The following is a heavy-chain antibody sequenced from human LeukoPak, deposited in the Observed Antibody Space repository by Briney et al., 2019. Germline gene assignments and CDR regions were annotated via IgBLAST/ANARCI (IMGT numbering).Heavy chain of an antibody. Sequence: GASVKVSCKASGYSFTNYGITWVRQAPGQRLEWMGWINAGNGNTKYSQKFQGRVTITRDTSASTAYMELSSLRSEDTAVYYCARDRYYDSSGYDYWGQGTLVTVSS. CDR3: ARDRYYDSSGYDY. CDR2: INAGNGNT. CDR1: GYSFTNYG. D-gene: IGHD3-22*01. V-gene: IGHV1-3*01. J-gene: IGHJ4*02.